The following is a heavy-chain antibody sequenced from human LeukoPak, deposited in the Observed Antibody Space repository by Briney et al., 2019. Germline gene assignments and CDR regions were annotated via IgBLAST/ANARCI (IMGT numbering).Heavy chain of an antibody. Sequence: PGGSLRLSCAASGFTFSTYSMNWVRQAPGKGLEWVSYIGPGSNTVYYADSVKGRFTISRDNAKSALYLQMNSLRLEDTAVYYCAAGTAADFWGQGTLVTVSS. CDR2: IGPGSNTV. D-gene: IGHD6-13*01. J-gene: IGHJ4*02. CDR3: AAGTAADF. V-gene: IGHV3-48*04. CDR1: GFTFSTYS.